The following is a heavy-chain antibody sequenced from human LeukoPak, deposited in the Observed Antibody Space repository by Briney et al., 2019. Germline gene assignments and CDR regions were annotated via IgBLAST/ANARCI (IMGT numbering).Heavy chain of an antibody. CDR1: GYSFTSYW. Sequence: GESLKISCKGSGYSFTSYWIGWVRQMPGKGLEWMGIIYPGDSDTRYSPSFQGQVTISADKSISTAYLQWSSLKASDTAMYYCARQRPGYHDILTGPRDYYGMDVWGQGTTVTVSS. CDR2: IYPGDSDT. D-gene: IGHD3-9*01. CDR3: ARQRPGYHDILTGPRDYYGMDV. V-gene: IGHV5-51*01. J-gene: IGHJ6*02.